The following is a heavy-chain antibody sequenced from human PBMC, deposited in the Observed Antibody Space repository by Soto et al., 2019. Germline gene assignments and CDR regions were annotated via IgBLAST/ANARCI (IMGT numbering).Heavy chain of an antibody. CDR2: IKSKTDGGTT. CDR1: GFTFSNAW. J-gene: IGHJ6*03. CDR3: TTLPGGDRGDYYYYMDV. D-gene: IGHD2-21*01. V-gene: IGHV3-15*01. Sequence: GGSLRLSCAASGFTFSNAWMSWVRQAPGKGLEWVGRIKSKTDGGTTDYAAPVKGRFTISRDDSKNTLYLQMNSLKTEDTAVYYCTTLPGGDRGDYYYYMDVWGKGTTVTVSS.